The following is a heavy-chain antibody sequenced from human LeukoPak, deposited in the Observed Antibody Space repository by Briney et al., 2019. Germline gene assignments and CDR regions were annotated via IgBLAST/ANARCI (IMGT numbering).Heavy chain of an antibody. CDR2: IIPIFGTA. CDR1: GGTFSSYA. V-gene: IGHV1-69*13. D-gene: IGHD1-7*01. Sequence: ASVKVSCKASGGTFSSYAISWVRQAPGQGLEWIGGIIPIFGTANYAQKFQGRVTITADESTSTAYMELSSLRSEDTAVYYCARVVTGTTGDYFDYWGQGTLVTVSS. CDR3: ARVVTGTTGDYFDY. J-gene: IGHJ4*02.